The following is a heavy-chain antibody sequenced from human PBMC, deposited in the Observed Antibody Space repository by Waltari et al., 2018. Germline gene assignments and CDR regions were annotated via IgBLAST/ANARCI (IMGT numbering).Heavy chain of an antibody. J-gene: IGHJ4*02. CDR2: IYYSGST. CDR1: GGSISSRSYY. D-gene: IGHD6-13*01. CDR3: ARAGIAAAGPGFFDY. Sequence: QLQLQESGPGLVKPSETLSLTCTVSGGSISSRSYYWGWIRQPPGKGLEWIGSIYYSGSTYYNPSLKSRVTISVDTSKNQFSLKLSSVTAADTAVYYCARAGIAAAGPGFFDYWGQGTLVTVSS. V-gene: IGHV4-39*07.